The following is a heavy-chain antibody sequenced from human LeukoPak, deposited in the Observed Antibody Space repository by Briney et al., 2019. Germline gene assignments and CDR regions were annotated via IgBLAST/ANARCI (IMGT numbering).Heavy chain of an antibody. Sequence: QPGGSLRLSCAASGFTFSSYWMHWVRQAPGKGLVWVSRINTDGSSTSYADSVKGRFTISRDNAKNTLYLQMNSLRAEDTAVYYCARDRGIAARPNYYYYMDVWGKGTTVTVSS. J-gene: IGHJ6*03. CDR2: INTDGSST. D-gene: IGHD6-6*01. CDR1: GFTFSSYW. V-gene: IGHV3-74*01. CDR3: ARDRGIAARPNYYYYMDV.